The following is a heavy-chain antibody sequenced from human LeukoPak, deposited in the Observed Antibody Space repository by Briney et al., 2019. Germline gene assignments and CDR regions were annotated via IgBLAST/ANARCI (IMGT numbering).Heavy chain of an antibody. Sequence: PGGSLRLSCAASGFTFSSYAMGWVRQAPGKGLEWVSAISGSGGSTYYADSVKGRFTISRDNSKNTLYLQMNSLRAEDTAVYYCAKGPRRGYYDSSALDYWGQGTLVTVSS. V-gene: IGHV3-23*01. CDR1: GFTFSSYA. D-gene: IGHD3-22*01. CDR3: AKGPRRGYYDSSALDY. J-gene: IGHJ4*02. CDR2: ISGSGGST.